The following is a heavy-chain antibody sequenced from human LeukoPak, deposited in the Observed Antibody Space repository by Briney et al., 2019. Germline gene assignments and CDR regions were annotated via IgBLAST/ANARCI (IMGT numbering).Heavy chain of an antibody. D-gene: IGHD4-17*01. CDR3: AKESTVTPGNVNWFDT. Sequence: PGGSLRLSCAASGFTFSIYAMTWVRQAPGKGLEWVSTISGSGGSTYYADSVKGRFTISRDNSKNTLYLQMNSLRAEDTAVYYCAKESTVTPGNVNWFDTWGQGTLVTVSS. J-gene: IGHJ5*02. CDR2: ISGSGGST. V-gene: IGHV3-23*01. CDR1: GFTFSIYA.